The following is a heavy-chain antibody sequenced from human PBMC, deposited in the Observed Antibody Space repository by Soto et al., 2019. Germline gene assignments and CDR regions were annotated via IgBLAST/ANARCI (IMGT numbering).Heavy chain of an antibody. Sequence: SETLSLTCTVSGRSVSSGGYYWTWIRQHPGKGLEWIGYIYHIGSPSYNPSLKSRLSMSLDTSKNQFSLNLTSVTAADTAIYYCVRDRALDSSGHWFDSWGQGTLVTVS. D-gene: IGHD6-19*01. CDR1: GRSVSSGGYY. CDR2: IYHIGSP. J-gene: IGHJ5*01. CDR3: VRDRALDSSGHWFDS. V-gene: IGHV4-31*03.